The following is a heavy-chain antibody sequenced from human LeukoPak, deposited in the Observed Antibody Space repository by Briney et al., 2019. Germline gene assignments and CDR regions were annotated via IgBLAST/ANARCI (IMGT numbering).Heavy chain of an antibody. CDR1: GDSVSSNSAA. CDR2: TYYRSKWYY. D-gene: IGHD5-12*01. Sequence: SQTLSLTCAISGDSVSSNSAAWNWIRQSPSRGLEWLGRTYYRSKWYYDYVVSLKSRITIIPDTSKNQFSLQLSSVTPEDTAVYYCAGGTYSGYDSWGQGTLVTISS. V-gene: IGHV6-1*01. J-gene: IGHJ5*02. CDR3: AGGTYSGYDS.